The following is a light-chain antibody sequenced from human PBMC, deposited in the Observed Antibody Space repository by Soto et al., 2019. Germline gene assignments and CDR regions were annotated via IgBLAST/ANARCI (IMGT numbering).Light chain of an antibody. CDR3: QQYNNWPPT. CDR1: QSVSSN. CDR2: GAF. J-gene: IGKJ1*01. Sequence: EIVMTQSPVTLCVSPGERATLSCRASQSVSSNLAWYQQKPGQAPSLLIYGAFTRATGIPARFSGTGSGTEFTLTISSLQSEDFAVYYCQQYNNWPPTFGQGTKVDIK. V-gene: IGKV3-15*01.